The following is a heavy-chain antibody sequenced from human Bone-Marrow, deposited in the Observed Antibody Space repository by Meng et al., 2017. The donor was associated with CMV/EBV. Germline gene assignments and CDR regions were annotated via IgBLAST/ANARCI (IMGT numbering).Heavy chain of an antibody. CDR1: GGSISMGDYY. D-gene: IGHD3-3*01. CDR2: IYYSGST. V-gene: IGHV4-30-4*08. Sequence: SGGSISMGDYYWSWIRQPPGKGLEWIGYIYYSGSTYYNPSLKSRVTISVDTSKNQFSLKLSSVTAADTAVYYCARDRGDFWSGYDYWGQGTLVTVSS. J-gene: IGHJ4*02. CDR3: ARDRGDFWSGYDY.